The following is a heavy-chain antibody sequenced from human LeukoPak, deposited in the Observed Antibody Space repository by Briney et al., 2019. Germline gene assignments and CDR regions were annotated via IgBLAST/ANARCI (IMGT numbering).Heavy chain of an antibody. J-gene: IGHJ4*02. CDR1: GFTFSSYW. D-gene: IGHD3-16*01. CDR2: IKQDGSEK. CDR3: ARVSSGGGESTYFDY. Sequence: PGGSLRLSCAASGFTFSSYWMSWVRQAPGKGLEWVANIKQDGSEKYYVDSVKGRFTISRDNAKNSLYLQMNSLRAEDTAAYYCARVSSGGGESTYFDYWGRGTLVTVSS. V-gene: IGHV3-7*01.